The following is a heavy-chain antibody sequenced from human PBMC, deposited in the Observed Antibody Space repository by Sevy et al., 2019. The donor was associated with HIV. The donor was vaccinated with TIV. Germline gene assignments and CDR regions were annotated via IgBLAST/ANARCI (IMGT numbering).Heavy chain of an antibody. Sequence: GGSLRLSCAASGFTFSSYSMNWVRQAPGKGLEWVSSISSSSSYIYYADSVKGRFTISRDNAKNSLYLQMNSLRAEETAVYYCARDTRVWFGELWPNFDYWGQGTLVTVSS. CDR1: GFTFSSYS. CDR2: ISSSSSYI. V-gene: IGHV3-21*01. D-gene: IGHD3-10*01. CDR3: ARDTRVWFGELWPNFDY. J-gene: IGHJ4*02.